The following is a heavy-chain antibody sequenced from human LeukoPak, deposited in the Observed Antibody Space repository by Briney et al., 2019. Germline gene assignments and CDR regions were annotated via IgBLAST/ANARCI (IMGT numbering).Heavy chain of an antibody. Sequence: SETLSLTCTVSGASFTDTSHFWAWIRQPPGKGLEWIGRIYSGSTNYNPSLKRRVTISVDTSKKQFSPKLSSVTVADTAVYYCARQDYYGSGSYYMDVWGKGTTVTVSS. D-gene: IGHD3-10*01. CDR3: ARQDYYGSGSYYMDV. CDR2: IYSGST. CDR1: GASFTDTSHF. J-gene: IGHJ6*04. V-gene: IGHV4-39*01.